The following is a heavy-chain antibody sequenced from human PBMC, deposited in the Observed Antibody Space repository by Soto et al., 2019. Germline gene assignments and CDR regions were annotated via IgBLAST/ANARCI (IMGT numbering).Heavy chain of an antibody. D-gene: IGHD2-15*01. Sequence: ASVKVSCKASGYTFTSYGIIWVRQAPGQGLEWMGWISAYNGNTNHAQKLQGRVTMTTDTSTSTAYMELRSLRSDDTAVYYCARHPYCSGGSCYSAFDYWGQGTLVTVSS. CDR3: ARHPYCSGGSCYSAFDY. J-gene: IGHJ4*02. V-gene: IGHV1-18*01. CDR2: ISAYNGNT. CDR1: GYTFTSYG.